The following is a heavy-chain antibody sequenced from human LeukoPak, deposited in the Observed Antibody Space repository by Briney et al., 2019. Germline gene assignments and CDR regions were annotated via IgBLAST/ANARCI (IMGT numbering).Heavy chain of an antibody. Sequence: KTSETLSLTCTVSGGSISSGGYYWSWIRQPPGKGLEWIGYIYHSGSTYYNPSLKSRVTISVDKSKNQFSLKLSSVTAADTAVYYCAGGGRSWYDYWGQGTLVTVSS. J-gene: IGHJ4*02. CDR2: IYHSGST. CDR3: AGGGRSWYDY. CDR1: GGSISSGGYY. V-gene: IGHV4-30-2*01. D-gene: IGHD6-13*01.